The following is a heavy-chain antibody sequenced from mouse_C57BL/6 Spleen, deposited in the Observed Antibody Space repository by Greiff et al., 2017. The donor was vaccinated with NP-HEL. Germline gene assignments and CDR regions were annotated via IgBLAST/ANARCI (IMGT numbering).Heavy chain of an antibody. CDR1: GYTFTSYW. CDR3: ARGRNYGYDGFAY. Sequence: QVQLQQPGAELVKPGASVKMSCKASGYTFTSYWITWVKQRPGQGLEWIGDIYPGSGSTNYNEKFKSKATLTVDTSSSTAYMQLSSLTSEDSAVYYCARGRNYGYDGFAYWGQGTLVTVSA. D-gene: IGHD2-2*01. V-gene: IGHV1-55*01. J-gene: IGHJ3*01. CDR2: IYPGSGST.